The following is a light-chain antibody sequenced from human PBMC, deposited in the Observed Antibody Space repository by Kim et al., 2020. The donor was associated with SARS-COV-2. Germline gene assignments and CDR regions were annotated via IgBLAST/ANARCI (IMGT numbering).Light chain of an antibody. CDR3: QQYNIWPRLFT. Sequence: EIVMTQSPATLSVSPGERATLSCRASQSVNSNLAWYQQKPGQAPRLLIYCASTRATGIPARFSGSGSETEFTLTISSLQSEDFAVYYCQQYNIWPRLFTFGPGTKVDIK. CDR2: CAS. CDR1: QSVNSN. J-gene: IGKJ3*01. V-gene: IGKV3-15*01.